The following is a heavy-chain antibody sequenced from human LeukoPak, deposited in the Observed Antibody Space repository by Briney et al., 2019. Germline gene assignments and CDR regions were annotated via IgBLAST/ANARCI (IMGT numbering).Heavy chain of an antibody. V-gene: IGHV3-7*01. Sequence: GSLRLSCAASGFTFSSYWMSWVRQAPGKGLEWVANIKQDGSEKYYVDSVKGRFTISRDNAKNSLYLQMNSLRAEDTAVYYCARGGTTYSSGWYYLDYWGQGTLVTVSS. CDR1: GFTFSSYW. CDR3: ARGGTTYSSGWYYLDY. J-gene: IGHJ4*02. D-gene: IGHD6-19*01. CDR2: IKQDGSEK.